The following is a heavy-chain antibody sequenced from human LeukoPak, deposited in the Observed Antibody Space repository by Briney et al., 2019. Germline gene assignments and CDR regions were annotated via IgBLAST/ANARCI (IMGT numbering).Heavy chain of an antibody. CDR3: ASQWLVRAFDI. CDR2: ISSSSSYI. J-gene: IGHJ3*02. Sequence: GGSLRLSCAASRFTFSSYSMNWVRQAPGKGLEWVSSISSSSSYIYYADSVKGRFTISRDNAKNSLYLQMNSLRAEDTAVYYCASQWLVRAFDIWGQGTMVTVSS. V-gene: IGHV3-21*01. D-gene: IGHD6-19*01. CDR1: RFTFSSYS.